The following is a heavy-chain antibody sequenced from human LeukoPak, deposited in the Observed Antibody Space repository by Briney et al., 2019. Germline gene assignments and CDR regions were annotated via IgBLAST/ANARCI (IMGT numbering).Heavy chain of an antibody. CDR2: ISAYNGNT. CDR3: AVVRVPAALPPDY. V-gene: IGHV1-18*01. J-gene: IGHJ4*02. Sequence: GASVKVSCKASGYTFTSYAMHWVRQAPGQRLEWMGWISAYNGNTNYAQKLQGRVTMTTDTSTSTAYMELRSLRSDDTAVYYCAVVRVPAALPPDYWGQGTLVTVSS. CDR1: GYTFTSYA. D-gene: IGHD2-2*01.